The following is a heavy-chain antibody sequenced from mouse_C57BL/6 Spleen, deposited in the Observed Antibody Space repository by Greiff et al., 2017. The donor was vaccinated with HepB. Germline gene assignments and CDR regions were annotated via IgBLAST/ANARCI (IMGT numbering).Heavy chain of an antibody. V-gene: IGHV1-82*01. D-gene: IGHD2-4*01. CDR3: AIYYDYDGTPLYFDY. Sequence: VQLQQSGPELVKPGASVKISCKASGYAFSSSWMNWVKQRPGKGLEWIGRIYPGDGDTNYNGKFKGKATLTADKSSRTAYMQLSSLTSEDSAVYFCAIYYDYDGTPLYFDYWGQGTTLTVSS. CDR1: GYAFSSSW. CDR2: IYPGDGDT. J-gene: IGHJ2*01.